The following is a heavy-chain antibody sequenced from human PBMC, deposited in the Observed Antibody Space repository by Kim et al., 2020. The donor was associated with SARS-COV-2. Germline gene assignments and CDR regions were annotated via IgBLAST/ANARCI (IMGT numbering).Heavy chain of an antibody. D-gene: IGHD3-10*01. CDR3: ARLYGGDYSGSGSYFDN. Sequence: GGSLRLSCAASGYTFSGHGMHWVRQAAGKGLEWVAVIWYDGAYKYYTDPVKGRFTISRDNSKNTLYLQMNNLKAEDTAVYYCARLYGGDYSGSGSYFDNWGQGALVTVSS. V-gene: IGHV3-33*01. J-gene: IGHJ4*02. CDR1: GYTFSGHG. CDR2: IWYDGAYK.